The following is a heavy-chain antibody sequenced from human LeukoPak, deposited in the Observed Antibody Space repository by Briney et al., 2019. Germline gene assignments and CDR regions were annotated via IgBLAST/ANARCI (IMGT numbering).Heavy chain of an antibody. CDR2: IKHDGTDK. CDR3: ARPRPGWSSVMPYFDY. J-gene: IGHJ4*02. D-gene: IGHD3-16*01. CDR1: GFLFSKYW. Sequence: GGSLRLSCAASGFLFSKYWMTWVRQAPGKGLEWVANIKHDGTDKYYVDSVKGRFTISRDNAKNSLFLQMNSLRAEDTAVYYCARPRPGWSSVMPYFDYWGQGTLVTVSS. V-gene: IGHV3-7*01.